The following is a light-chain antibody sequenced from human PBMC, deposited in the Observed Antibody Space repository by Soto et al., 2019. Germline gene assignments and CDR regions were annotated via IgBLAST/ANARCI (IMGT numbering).Light chain of an antibody. Sequence: QSALTQPPSVSGAPGQRVTISCTGSSSNIGAGYDVHWYQQLPGTAPKLLIYGNSNRPSGVPDRFSGPKSGTSASLAITGLQAEDEADYYCQSYDSSLSGHYVFGTGTKVTVL. CDR2: GNS. V-gene: IGLV1-40*01. CDR3: QSYDSSLSGHYV. J-gene: IGLJ1*01. CDR1: SSNIGAGYD.